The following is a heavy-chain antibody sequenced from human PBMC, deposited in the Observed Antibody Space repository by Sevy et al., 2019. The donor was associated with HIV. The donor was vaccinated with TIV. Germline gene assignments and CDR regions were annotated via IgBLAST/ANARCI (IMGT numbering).Heavy chain of an antibody. V-gene: IGHV3-30-3*01. D-gene: IGHD4-17*01. CDR2: ISHGGSYE. J-gene: IGHJ3*02. CDR1: GFAFRDSA. CDR3: ARMVSGGLRWELIKENAFDI. Sequence: GGSLRLSCEASGFAFRDSAIHWVRQSPGKGLEWVALISHGGSYEYYVDSVKGRFTVSSGRSKNILYLQMDSLRAEDTAVYYCARMVSGGLRWELIKENAFDIWGQGTAVTVSS.